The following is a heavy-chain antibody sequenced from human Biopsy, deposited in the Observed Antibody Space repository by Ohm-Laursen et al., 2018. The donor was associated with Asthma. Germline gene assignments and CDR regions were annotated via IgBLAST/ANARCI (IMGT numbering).Heavy chain of an antibody. V-gene: IGHV4-30-4*08. J-gene: IGHJ4*02. CDR1: GGSINIGDYY. D-gene: IGHD3-16*01. CDR3: ARRGGVRRYFDY. CDR2: IYYSGST. Sequence: SETLSLTWAVSGGSINIGDYYWSWIRQHPVKGLEWIGYIYYSGSTYYNPSLKSRVAISLDTFKNQFSLKLSSVTAADTAVYFCARRGGVRRYFDYWGQGTLVTVSS.